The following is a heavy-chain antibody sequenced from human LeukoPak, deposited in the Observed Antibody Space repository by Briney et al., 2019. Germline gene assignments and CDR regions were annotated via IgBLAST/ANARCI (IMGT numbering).Heavy chain of an antibody. J-gene: IGHJ4*02. D-gene: IGHD3-9*01. Sequence: GGTLRLSCAASGFTFSTYGMSWVRQAPGKGLEWVSAISGSSDATFYADSVKGRFTISRDNSKNTLYLQMNSLRAEDTAVYYCAKPDNILTGYYDYWGQGTLVTVSS. CDR3: AKPDNILTGYYDY. CDR1: GFTFSTYG. CDR2: ISGSSDAT. V-gene: IGHV3-23*01.